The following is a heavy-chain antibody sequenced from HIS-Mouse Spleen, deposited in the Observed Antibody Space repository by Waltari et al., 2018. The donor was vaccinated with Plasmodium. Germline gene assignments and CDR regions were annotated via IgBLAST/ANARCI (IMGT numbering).Heavy chain of an antibody. CDR2: IKQDGSEK. CDR1: GFTFGSYW. J-gene: IGHJ2*01. Sequence: EVQLVESGGGLVQPGGSLRLACAASGFTFGSYWMSWVRQAPGKGLEWVGNIKQDGSEKYYVDSVKGRFTISRDNAKNSLYLQMNSLRAEDTAVYYCASSWYWYFDLWGRGTLVTVSS. V-gene: IGHV3-7*01. CDR3: ASSWYWYFDL. D-gene: IGHD6-13*01.